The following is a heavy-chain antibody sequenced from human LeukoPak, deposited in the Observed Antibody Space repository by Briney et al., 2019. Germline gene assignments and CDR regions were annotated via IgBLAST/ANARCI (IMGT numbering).Heavy chain of an antibody. D-gene: IGHD6-6*01. Sequence: PGGSLRLSCAVSGFTFSSHGINWVRQAPGKGLEWVSYISGSSSIIYYADSVKGRFTISRDNAKNTLYLQMNSLRAEDTAVYYCARGGVYSTSAVDYWGQGTLVTVSS. CDR3: ARGGVYSTSAVDY. J-gene: IGHJ4*02. CDR2: ISGSSSII. V-gene: IGHV3-48*04. CDR1: GFTFSSHG.